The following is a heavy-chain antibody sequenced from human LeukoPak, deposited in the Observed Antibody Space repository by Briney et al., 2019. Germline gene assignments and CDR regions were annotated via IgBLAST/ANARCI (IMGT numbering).Heavy chain of an antibody. CDR3: ARKWGQLPRGNAFDI. D-gene: IGHD2-15*01. CDR2: IYYSGST. Sequence: KASETLSLTCTVSGGSISSSSYYWGWIRQPPGKGLEWIGSIYYSGSTYYNPSLKSRVTISVDTSKNQFSLKLSSVTAPDTAVYYCARKWGQLPRGNAFDIWGQGTMVTVYS. V-gene: IGHV4-39*01. J-gene: IGHJ3*02. CDR1: GGSISSSSYY.